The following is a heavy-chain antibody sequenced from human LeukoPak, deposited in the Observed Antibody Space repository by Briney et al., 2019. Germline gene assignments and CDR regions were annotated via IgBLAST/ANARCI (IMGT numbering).Heavy chain of an antibody. V-gene: IGHV3-53*01. CDR1: GFTVSSNY. D-gene: IGHD3-22*01. Sequence: GGSLRLSCAASGFTVSSNYMSWVRQAPGKGLEWVSVIYSGGSTYYADSVKGRFTISRDNSKNPLYLQMNSLRAEDTAVYYCARVIAPLSSYDSSGYYFDYWGQGTLVTVSS. CDR2: IYSGGST. J-gene: IGHJ4*02. CDR3: ARVIAPLSSYDSSGYYFDY.